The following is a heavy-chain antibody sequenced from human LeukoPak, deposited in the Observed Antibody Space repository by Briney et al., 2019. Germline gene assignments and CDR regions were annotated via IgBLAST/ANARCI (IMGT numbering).Heavy chain of an antibody. Sequence: ASVKVSCKASAYSSTDYYIYWVRQAPGQGLEWMGWIKPNSGDTNYVQKFEGRVTMTRDTSISTAYMELSSLRSDDTAVYYCATKKYSGSFYALWGQGTLVTVSS. CDR3: ATKKYSGSFYAL. CDR2: IKPNSGDT. J-gene: IGHJ4*02. V-gene: IGHV1-2*02. D-gene: IGHD1-26*01. CDR1: AYSSTDYY.